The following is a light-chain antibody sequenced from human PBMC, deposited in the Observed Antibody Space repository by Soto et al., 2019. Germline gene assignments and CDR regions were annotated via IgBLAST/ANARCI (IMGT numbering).Light chain of an antibody. J-gene: IGKJ4*01. CDR2: DAS. Sequence: EIVLTQSPATLSLSPGEGATLSCRASQSVSSYLAWYQQKPGQAPRLLIYDASNRATGIPARFSGSGSGTDFTLTISSLEPEDFAVYYCQQRLSWPPLTFGGGTKVEIK. CDR3: QQRLSWPPLT. V-gene: IGKV3-11*01. CDR1: QSVSSY.